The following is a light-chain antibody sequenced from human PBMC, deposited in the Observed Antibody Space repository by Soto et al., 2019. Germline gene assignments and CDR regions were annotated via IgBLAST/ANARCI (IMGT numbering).Light chain of an antibody. CDR3: ETWDFNTRV. CDR2: LEGSGSY. Sequence: QSVLTQSSSASASLGSSVKPTCTLSSGHSSYIIAWHQQQPGKAPRYLMKLEGSGSYNKGSGVPDRFSGSSSGADRYLTISNLQFEDEADYYCETWDFNTRVFGGGTKLTVL. CDR1: SGHSSYI. V-gene: IGLV4-60*02. J-gene: IGLJ3*02.